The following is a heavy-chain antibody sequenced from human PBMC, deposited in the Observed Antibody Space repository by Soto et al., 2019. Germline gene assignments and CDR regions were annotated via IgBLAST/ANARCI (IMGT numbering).Heavy chain of an antibody. CDR1: GYTFTSYA. CDR3: ARGDIVVVPAAILGDY. J-gene: IGHJ4*02. D-gene: IGHD2-2*01. Sequence: ASVKVSCKASGYTFTSYAMHWVRQAPGQRLEWMGWINAGNGNTKYSQKFQGRVTITRDTSASTAYMELSSLRSEDTAVYYCARGDIVVVPAAILGDYWGQGTLVTVSS. CDR2: INAGNGNT. V-gene: IGHV1-3*01.